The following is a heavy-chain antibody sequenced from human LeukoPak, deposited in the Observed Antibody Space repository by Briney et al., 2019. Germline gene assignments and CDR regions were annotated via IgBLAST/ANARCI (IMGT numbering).Heavy chain of an antibody. CDR2: ISSSSSTI. CDR1: GFTFSSYS. V-gene: IGHV3-48*01. D-gene: IGHD3-22*01. Sequence: GGSLRLSCAASGFTFSSYSMNWVRQAPGKGLEWVSYISSSSSTIYYADSVKGRFTISRDNAKNSLYLQMNSLRAEDTAVYYCARSMYYYDSSGYPYNWFDPWGQGTLVTVSS. CDR3: ARSMYYYDSSGYPYNWFDP. J-gene: IGHJ5*02.